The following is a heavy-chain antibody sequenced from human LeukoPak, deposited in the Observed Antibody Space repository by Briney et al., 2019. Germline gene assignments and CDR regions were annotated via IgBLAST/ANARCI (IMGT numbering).Heavy chain of an antibody. V-gene: IGHV3-15*01. CDR3: TRSPGRSGYHY. CDR2: IKSKTDGGTT. D-gene: IGHD3-22*01. CDR1: GFTFSNAW. J-gene: IGHJ4*02. Sequence: PGGSLRLSCAASGFTFSNAWMSWVRQAPGKGLEWVGRIKSKTDGGTTDYAAPVKGRFTISRDDSKNTLYLQMNSLKTEDTAVYYCTRSPGRSGYHYWGQGTLVTVSS.